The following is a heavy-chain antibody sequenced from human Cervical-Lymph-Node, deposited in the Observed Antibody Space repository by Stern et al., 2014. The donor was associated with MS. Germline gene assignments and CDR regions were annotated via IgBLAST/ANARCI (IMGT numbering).Heavy chain of an antibody. CDR1: GFTFDDYA. V-gene: IGHV3-9*01. CDR3: AKDSSSGWTSDGGYFDY. Sequence: VQLVQSGGGLVQPGRALRLYCAASGFTFDDYAMHWVRQAPGQGLEWVSGISWNSCSIGYADSVKGRFTISRDNAKNSLYLQMNSLRAEDTALYYCAKDSSSGWTSDGGYFDYWGQGTLVTVSS. J-gene: IGHJ4*02. CDR2: ISWNSCSI. D-gene: IGHD6-19*01.